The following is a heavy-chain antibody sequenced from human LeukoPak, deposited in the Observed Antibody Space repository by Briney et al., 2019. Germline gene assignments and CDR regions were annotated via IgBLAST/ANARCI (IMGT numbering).Heavy chain of an antibody. CDR3: ARGRAISWSGYWFDP. V-gene: IGHV4-59*01. CDR2: IYYSGST. Sequence: PSESLSLTCTVSGGSISSYYWSWIRQPTGKGLEWTGYIYYSGSTNYNPSLKSRVIISVDTSKNKFSLKLSSVTAADTAVYYCARGRAISWSGYWFDPWGQGTLVPVSS. CDR1: GGSISSYY. J-gene: IGHJ5*02. D-gene: IGHD3-3*01.